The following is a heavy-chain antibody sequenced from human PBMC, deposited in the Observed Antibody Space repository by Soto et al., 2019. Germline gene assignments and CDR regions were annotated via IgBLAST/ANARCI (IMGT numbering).Heavy chain of an antibody. D-gene: IGHD3-3*01. CDR2: IYYSGST. J-gene: IGHJ3*02. V-gene: IGHV4-39*01. Sequence: QLQLQESGPGLVKPSKTLSLTCTVSGGSISSSSYYWGWIRQPPGKGLEWIGSIYYSGSTYYNPSLKSRVTISVDTSKNQFSLKLSSVTAADTAVYYCARPTPWRIDAFDIWGQGTMVTVSS. CDR3: ARPTPWRIDAFDI. CDR1: GGSISSSSYY.